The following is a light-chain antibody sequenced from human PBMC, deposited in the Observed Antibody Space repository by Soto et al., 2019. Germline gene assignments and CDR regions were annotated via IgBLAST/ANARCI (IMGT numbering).Light chain of an antibody. V-gene: IGKV3-15*01. CDR2: GAS. CDR3: QQYNNWPPWT. Sequence: PATVHLSPGERATLSCRASQSVSSNLAWYQQKPGQAPRLLIYGASTRATGIPARFSGSGSGTEFTLTISSLQSEDFAVYYCQQYNNWPPWTFGQGTKVDI. CDR1: QSVSSN. J-gene: IGKJ1*01.